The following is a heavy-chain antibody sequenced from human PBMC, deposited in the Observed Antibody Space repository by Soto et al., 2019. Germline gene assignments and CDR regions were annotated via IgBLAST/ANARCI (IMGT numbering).Heavy chain of an antibody. V-gene: IGHV3-74*01. D-gene: IGHD6-19*01. CDR2: ITT. CDR3: ARGYSSGPDY. Sequence: EVQLVESGGGVVQPGGSLRLSCAASGFTFSDHWMQWVRQVPGKGLVWVARITTTYADSVKGRFTISRANARNTLYLHMDSLRAGDTALYYCARGYSSGPDYWGQGTLVTVSS. CDR1: GFTFSDHW. J-gene: IGHJ4*02.